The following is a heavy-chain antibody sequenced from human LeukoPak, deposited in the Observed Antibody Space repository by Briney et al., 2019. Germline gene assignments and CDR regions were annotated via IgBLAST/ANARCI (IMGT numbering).Heavy chain of an antibody. CDR1: GYTLTELS. J-gene: IGHJ4*02. CDR3: ATGNSSGWYGDCFDY. CDR2: FDPEDGET. V-gene: IGHV1-24*01. D-gene: IGHD6-19*01. Sequence: ASVKVSCKVSGYTLTELSMHWVRQAPGKGLEWMGGFDPEDGETIYAQKFQGRVTMTEDTSTDTAYMELSSLRSEDTAVYYCATGNSSGWYGDCFDYWGQGTLVTVSS.